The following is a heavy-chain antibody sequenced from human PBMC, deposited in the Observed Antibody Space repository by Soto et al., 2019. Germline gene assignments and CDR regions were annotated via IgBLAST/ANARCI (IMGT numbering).Heavy chain of an antibody. Sequence: SETLSLTCTVSGGSISSSSYYWGWIRQPPGKGLEWIGSIYYSGSTYYNPSLKSRVTISVDTSKNQFSLKLSSVTAADTAVYYCARYSNYGSYFDYWGQGTLVTVSS. J-gene: IGHJ4*02. CDR1: GGSISSSSYY. V-gene: IGHV4-39*01. D-gene: IGHD4-4*01. CDR3: ARYSNYGSYFDY. CDR2: IYYSGST.